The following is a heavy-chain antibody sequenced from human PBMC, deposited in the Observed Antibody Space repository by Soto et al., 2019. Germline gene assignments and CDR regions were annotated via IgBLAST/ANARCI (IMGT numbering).Heavy chain of an antibody. V-gene: IGHV4-4*02. CDR2: IYHTGIA. Sequence: LSLTCTVYGDSITNNHWWSWVRQPPGKGPELIGEIYHTGIANYNPSLKSRVTMSVDTSKNQFSLRLSSVTAADTAIYYCATRITVFGLLIPPFDPWGQGTQVTVSS. CDR1: GDSITNNHW. D-gene: IGHD3-3*01. J-gene: IGHJ5*02. CDR3: ATRITVFGLLIPPFDP.